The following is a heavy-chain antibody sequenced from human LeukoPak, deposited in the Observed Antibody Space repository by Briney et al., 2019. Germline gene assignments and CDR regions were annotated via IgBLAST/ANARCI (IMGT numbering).Heavy chain of an antibody. CDR1: GFTFSSYS. D-gene: IGHD3-3*01. Sequence: GGSLRLSCAASGFTFSSYSMNWVPQAPGKGREWVSYISSSSSTIYYADSVKGRFTISRDNAKNSLYLQMNSLRAEDTAVYYCARELRFLEWLPFDYWGQGTLVTVSS. CDR3: ARELRFLEWLPFDY. J-gene: IGHJ4*02. CDR2: ISSSSSTI. V-gene: IGHV3-48*01.